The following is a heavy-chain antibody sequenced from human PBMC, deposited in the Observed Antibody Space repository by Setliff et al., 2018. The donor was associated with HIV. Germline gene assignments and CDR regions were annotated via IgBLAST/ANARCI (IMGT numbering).Heavy chain of an antibody. CDR2: VYNSGSA. J-gene: IGHJ2*01. CDR1: GGSINSGTYY. CDR3: ARGAEYPNWYFDL. Sequence: LTCTVSGGSINSGTYYWSWIRQPAGKGLEWIGRVYNSGSANYNPSLTSRVTMSVDTSKNQFSLNLNSLTAADTAIYYCARGAEYPNWYFDLWGRGTLVTVSS. V-gene: IGHV4-61*02.